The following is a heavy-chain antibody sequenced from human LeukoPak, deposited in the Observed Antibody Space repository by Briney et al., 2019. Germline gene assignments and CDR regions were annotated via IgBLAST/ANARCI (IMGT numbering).Heavy chain of an antibody. CDR2: IYATGNT. D-gene: IGHD3-10*01. V-gene: IGHV4-4*09. Sequence: SETLSLTCAVSGGSMSDHYWSWIRQTPGTTLEWIGYIYATGNTNYSPSLKGRVTISLDTSKNHFSLRLMSVTAADTALYYCARHFRRDYPDSGSSQYFHYIDVWGKGTTVVVSS. CDR3: ARHFRRDYPDSGSSQYFHYIDV. J-gene: IGHJ6*03. CDR1: GGSMSDHY.